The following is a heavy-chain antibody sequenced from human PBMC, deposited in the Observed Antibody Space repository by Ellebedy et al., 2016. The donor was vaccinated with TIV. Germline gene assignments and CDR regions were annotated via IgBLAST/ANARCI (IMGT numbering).Heavy chain of an antibody. D-gene: IGHD2/OR15-2a*01. CDR3: ARDDEYRFDY. J-gene: IGHJ4*02. CDR1: GFTFSNYG. Sequence: GESLKIPCAASGFTFSNYGMNWVRQAPGKGLEWVAIIWYDGSNEYYADSVKGRFTISRDNSKNTLYLQMNSLRAEDSAVYYCARDDEYRFDYWGQGAVVTVS. V-gene: IGHV3-33*01. CDR2: IWYDGSNE.